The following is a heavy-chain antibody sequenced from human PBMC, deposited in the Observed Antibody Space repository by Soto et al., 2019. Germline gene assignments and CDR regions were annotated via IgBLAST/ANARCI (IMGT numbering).Heavy chain of an antibody. Sequence: GGSLRLSCAASGFTFSNAWMNWVRQAPGKGLEWVGRIKSKTDGGTTDYAAPVKGRFTISRDDSKNTLYLQMNSLKTEDTAVYYCTTLHSSSPYYYYGMDVWGQGTTVTVSS. J-gene: IGHJ6*01. CDR2: IKSKTDGGTT. CDR1: GFTFSNAW. D-gene: IGHD6-13*01. V-gene: IGHV3-15*07. CDR3: TTLHSSSPYYYYGMDV.